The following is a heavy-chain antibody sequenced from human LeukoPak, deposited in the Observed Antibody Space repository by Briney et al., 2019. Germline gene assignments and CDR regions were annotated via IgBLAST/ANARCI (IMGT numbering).Heavy chain of an antibody. CDR2: IRTSTNSI. CDR1: GFTFSTFS. Sequence: GGSLRLSCAAPGFTFSTFSMNWVRQAPGKGLEWVSYIRTSTNSIYYADSVKGRFTISRDDAKNSLYLQMNSLRDEDTAVYYCARDLNWSFDYWGQGTLVTVSS. D-gene: IGHD1-20*01. CDR3: ARDLNWSFDY. J-gene: IGHJ4*02. V-gene: IGHV3-48*02.